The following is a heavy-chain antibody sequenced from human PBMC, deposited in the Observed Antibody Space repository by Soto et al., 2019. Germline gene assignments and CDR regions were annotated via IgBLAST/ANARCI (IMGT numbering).Heavy chain of an antibody. CDR1: GYTFIAYH. D-gene: IGHD5-18*01. Sequence: ASVKVSCKASGYTFIAYHVRWVRQAPGQGLEWMGGINPNSGDTNECMKFQGRVTMTTSVSTAYIEVSRLRSDDTAVYYCARPRVKRWLXXYYGMDFWGQGTTVTVSS. CDR2: INPNSGDT. J-gene: IGHJ6*02. V-gene: IGHV1-2*02. CDR3: ARPRVKRWLXXYYGMDF.